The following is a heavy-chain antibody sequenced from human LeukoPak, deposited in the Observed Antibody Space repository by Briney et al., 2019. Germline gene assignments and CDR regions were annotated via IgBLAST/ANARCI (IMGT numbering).Heavy chain of an antibody. D-gene: IGHD1-26*01. Sequence: GGSLRLSCAASGFTFSSYAMTWVRQAPEKGLEWVSSISGSGGSTYYPDSVKGRFTISRDNSKNTLYLQMNSLRAEDTALYYCAKDTRGSTPRGFDPWGQGTLVTVSS. CDR2: ISGSGGST. V-gene: IGHV3-23*01. J-gene: IGHJ5*02. CDR1: GFTFSSYA. CDR3: AKDTRGSTPRGFDP.